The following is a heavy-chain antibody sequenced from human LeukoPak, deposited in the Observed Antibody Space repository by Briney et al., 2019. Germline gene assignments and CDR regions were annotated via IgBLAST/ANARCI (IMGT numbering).Heavy chain of an antibody. CDR1: GGSIVSSTQY. J-gene: IGHJ4*02. V-gene: IGHV4-39*07. Sequence: SETLSLTCTVSGGSIVSSTQYWGWVRQPPGKGLEWMGSIYYSGSTYYNPSLKSRVTISADTSKNQFSLKLSSVTAADTAVYYCARRPQKSGNYDGPSGLDYWGPGTLFTVSS. CDR2: IYYSGST. CDR3: ARRPQKSGNYDGPSGLDY. D-gene: IGHD3-3*01.